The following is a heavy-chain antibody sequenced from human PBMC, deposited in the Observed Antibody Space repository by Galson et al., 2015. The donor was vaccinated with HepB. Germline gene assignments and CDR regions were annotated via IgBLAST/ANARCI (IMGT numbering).Heavy chain of an antibody. V-gene: IGHV1-46*03. J-gene: IGHJ6*02. Sequence: SVKVSCKASGYTFTSYYMHWVRQAPGQGLEWMGIINPSGGSTSYAQKFQGRVTMTRDTSTSTVYMELSSLRSEDTAVYYCARDGGVYCSSTSCYDYYYGMDVWGQGTTVTVSS. CDR3: ARDGGVYCSSTSCYDYYYGMDV. CDR2: INPSGGST. D-gene: IGHD2-2*01. CDR1: GYTFTSYY.